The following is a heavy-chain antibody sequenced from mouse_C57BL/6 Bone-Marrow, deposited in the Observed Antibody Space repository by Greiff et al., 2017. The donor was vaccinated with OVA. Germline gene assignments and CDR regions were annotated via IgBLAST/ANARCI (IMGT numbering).Heavy chain of an antibody. D-gene: IGHD1-1*01. Sequence: QVQLQQSGAELMKPGASVKLSCKATGYTFTGYWIEWVKQRPGHGLEWIGEILPGSGSTNYNEKFKGKATFTGDTSSNTAYMQLSSLTTEDSAIYYCARAVYYYGSSYWYFDVWGTGTTVTVSS. J-gene: IGHJ1*03. CDR1: GYTFTGYW. CDR2: ILPGSGST. V-gene: IGHV1-9*01. CDR3: ARAVYYYGSSYWYFDV.